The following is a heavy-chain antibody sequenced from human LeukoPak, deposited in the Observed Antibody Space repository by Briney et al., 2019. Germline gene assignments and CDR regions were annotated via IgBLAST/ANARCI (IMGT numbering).Heavy chain of an antibody. V-gene: IGHV3-33*01. CDR1: GFTFSNYG. CDR3: ARDKLTGNAFDI. J-gene: IGHJ3*02. Sequence: GESLKISCAASGFTFSNYGMHWVRQAPGKGLEWVTIIWYDGSNKYYADSVKGRFTISRDNSKNTLFLQMNSLRAEDTAVYYCARDKLTGNAFDIWGQGTMVTVSS. D-gene: IGHD3-10*01. CDR2: IWYDGSNK.